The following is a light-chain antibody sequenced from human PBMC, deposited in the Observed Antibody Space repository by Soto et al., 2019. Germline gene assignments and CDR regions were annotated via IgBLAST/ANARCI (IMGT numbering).Light chain of an antibody. J-gene: IGKJ2*01. CDR1: QSVSSN. CDR2: GAS. CDR3: QQYNNWPPMYT. V-gene: IGKV3-15*01. Sequence: EIVMTQSPATLSVSPGERATLSCRASQSVSSNLAWYQQKLGQAPRLLIYGASTRATGIPARFSGSGSGTEFTLTISSLQSEDFAVHYCQQYNNWPPMYTFGQGTKLEI.